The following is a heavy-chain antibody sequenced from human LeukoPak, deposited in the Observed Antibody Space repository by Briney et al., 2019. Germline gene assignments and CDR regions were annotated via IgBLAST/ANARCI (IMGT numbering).Heavy chain of an antibody. V-gene: IGHV3-48*02. CDR1: GFTFDDYS. CDR2: ISSSSSTI. Sequence: PGGSLRLSCAASGFTFDDYSMNWVRQAPGKGLEWVSYISSSSSTIFYADSVKGRFTISRDNAKNSLYLQMNSLRDEDTAVYYCASQLVFRSPFDYWGQGTLVTVSS. J-gene: IGHJ4*02. CDR3: ASQLVFRSPFDY.